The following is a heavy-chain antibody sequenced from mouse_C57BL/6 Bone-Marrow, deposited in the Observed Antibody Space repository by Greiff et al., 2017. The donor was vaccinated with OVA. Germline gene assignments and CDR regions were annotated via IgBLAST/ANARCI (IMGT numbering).Heavy chain of an antibody. V-gene: IGHV5-6*02. CDR1: GFTFSSYG. J-gene: IGHJ3*01. D-gene: IGHD2-3*01. Sequence: EVMLVESGGDLVKPGGSLKLSCAASGFTFSSYGMSWVRQTPEKRLEWVATISSGGSYTYYPDSVKGRFTISRDNAKNTLYLQMSSLKSEDTAMYYCARTDGYYVGFAYWGQGTLVTVSA. CDR2: ISSGGSYT. CDR3: ARTDGYYVGFAY.